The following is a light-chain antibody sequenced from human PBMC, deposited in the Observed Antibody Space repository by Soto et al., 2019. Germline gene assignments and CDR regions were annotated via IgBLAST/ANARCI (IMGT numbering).Light chain of an antibody. Sequence: DIQMTQSPSPLSASVGDRVTIICRASQSISSGLAWYQQKPGKAPNLLIYKASSLESGVPSRFSGSGSGTEFTLTISSLQPDDFATYYCQQYNSYPLTFGGGTKVEIK. CDR2: KAS. V-gene: IGKV1-5*03. CDR3: QQYNSYPLT. J-gene: IGKJ4*01. CDR1: QSISSG.